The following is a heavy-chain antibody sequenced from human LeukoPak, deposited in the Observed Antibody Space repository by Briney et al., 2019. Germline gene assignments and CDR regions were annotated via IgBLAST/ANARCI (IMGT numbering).Heavy chain of an antibody. D-gene: IGHD3-10*01. Sequence: GRSLRPSCAASGFTFDDYAMHWVRQAPGKGLEWVSGISWNSGSIGYADSVKGRFTISRDNSKNTLYLQMNSLRAEDTAVYYCARSPLRITMVRGLLDYWGQGTLVTVSS. CDR1: GFTFDDYA. V-gene: IGHV3-9*01. CDR2: ISWNSGSI. CDR3: ARSPLRITMVRGLLDY. J-gene: IGHJ4*02.